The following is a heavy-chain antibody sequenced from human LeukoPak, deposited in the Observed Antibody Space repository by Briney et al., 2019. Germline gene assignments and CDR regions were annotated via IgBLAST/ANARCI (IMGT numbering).Heavy chain of an antibody. CDR1: GGSISSSSYY. Sequence: SETLSLTCTVSGGSISSSSYYWGWIRQPPGKGLEWIGSIYYSGSTYYNPSLKSRVTISVDTSKNQFSLKLSSVTAADTAVYYCATESPPEYSSSWYYFDCWGQGTLVTVSS. CDR2: IYYSGST. J-gene: IGHJ4*02. V-gene: IGHV4-39*07. D-gene: IGHD6-13*01. CDR3: ATESPPEYSSSWYYFDC.